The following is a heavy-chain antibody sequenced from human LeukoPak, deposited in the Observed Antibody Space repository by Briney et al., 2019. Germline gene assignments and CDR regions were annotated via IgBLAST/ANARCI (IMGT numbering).Heavy chain of an antibody. CDR1: GFTFSGSA. Sequence: GGSLRLSCAASGFTFSGSAMHWVRQASGEGLEWVGRIRSKANSYATAYAASVKGRFTISRDDSKNTAYLQMNSLKTEDTAVYYCTRRPPNADSSGWTSRAFDIWGQGTMVTVSS. V-gene: IGHV3-73*01. D-gene: IGHD6-19*01. CDR3: TRRPPNADSSGWTSRAFDI. CDR2: IRSKANSYAT. J-gene: IGHJ3*02.